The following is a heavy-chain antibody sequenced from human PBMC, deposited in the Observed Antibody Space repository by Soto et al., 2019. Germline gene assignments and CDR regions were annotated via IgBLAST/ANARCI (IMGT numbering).Heavy chain of an antibody. CDR3: ARGRIAAAGYYYYGMDV. D-gene: IGHD6-13*01. J-gene: IGHJ6*02. CDR2: IIPIFGTA. CDR1: GGTFSSYA. Sequence: QVQLVQSGAEVKKPGSSVKVSCKASGGTFSSYAISWVRQAPGQGLEWMGGIIPIFGTANYAQKFQGRVTSTADESTSTAYMERSSLRSEDTAGYYCARGRIAAAGYYYYGMDVWGQGTTVTVSS. V-gene: IGHV1-69*01.